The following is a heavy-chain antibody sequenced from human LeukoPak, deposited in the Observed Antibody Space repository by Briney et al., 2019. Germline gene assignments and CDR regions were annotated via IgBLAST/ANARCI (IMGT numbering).Heavy chain of an antibody. CDR1: VYTFTSYG. J-gene: IGHJ6*03. V-gene: IGHV1-18*01. D-gene: IGHD2-2*01. CDR2: ISAYNGNT. Sequence: ASVTVSCKSSVYTFTSYGISWVRQAPGQGREWMGWISAYNGNTNYAQKLQGRVTMTTDTSTSTAYMELRSLRSDDTAVYYCARAGSTLYCSSTSCPPYYYMDVWGKGTTVTVSS. CDR3: ARAGSTLYCSSTSCPPYYYMDV.